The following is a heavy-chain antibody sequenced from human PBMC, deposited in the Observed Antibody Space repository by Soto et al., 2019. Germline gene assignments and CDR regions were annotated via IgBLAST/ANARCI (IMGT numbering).Heavy chain of an antibody. CDR3: ARHHVVRGKGDGMDV. V-gene: IGHV5-10-1*01. J-gene: IGHJ6*02. CDR2: IDPGDSYT. D-gene: IGHD3-10*01. Sequence: GESLKISCKGSGYSFTSYWISWVRQMPGKGLEWMGRIDPGDSYTNYSPSFQGHVTISADKSISTAYLQWSSLKASDTAMYYCARHHVVRGKGDGMDVWGQGTTVTVSS. CDR1: GYSFTSYW.